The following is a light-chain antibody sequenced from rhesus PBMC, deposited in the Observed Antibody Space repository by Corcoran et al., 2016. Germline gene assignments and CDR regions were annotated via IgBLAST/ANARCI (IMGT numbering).Light chain of an antibody. J-gene: IGKJ1*01. V-gene: IGKV3-10*01. CDR2: GAS. CDR3: YQHSSGYT. Sequence: QVILTQSPATLSLSPGERATLSCRASQSVSSYLAWYQQKPGQAPRLLISGASSRATGIPDRVSGRGSGTELPLPIRRREPEDVGVYHCYQHSSGYTFGQGPKVEIK. CDR1: QSVSSY.